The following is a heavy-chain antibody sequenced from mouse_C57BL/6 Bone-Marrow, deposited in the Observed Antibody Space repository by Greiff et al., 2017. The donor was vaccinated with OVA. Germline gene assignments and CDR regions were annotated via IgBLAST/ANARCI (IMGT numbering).Heavy chain of an antibody. CDR1: GFTFSSYA. V-gene: IGHV5-9-1*02. D-gene: IGHD2-4*01. Sequence: EVMLVESGEGLVKPGGSLKLSCAASGFTFSSYAMSWVRQTPEKRLEWVAYISSGGDYIYYADTVKGRFTISRDNARNTLYLQMSSLMSEDTAMYYCTRDSMITTGYYYAMDYWGQGTSVTVSS. J-gene: IGHJ4*01. CDR2: ISSGGDYI. CDR3: TRDSMITTGYYYAMDY.